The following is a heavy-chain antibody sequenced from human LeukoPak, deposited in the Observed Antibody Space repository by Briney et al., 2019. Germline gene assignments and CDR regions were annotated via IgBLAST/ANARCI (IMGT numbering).Heavy chain of an antibody. V-gene: IGHV4-59*08. CDR1: GGSFSSYY. CDR3: GGGSPVGLFYFDS. J-gene: IGHJ4*02. Sequence: PSETLSLTCTVSGGSFSSYYWSWIRQPPGKGLEWVGNIYYSGSTNYNPSFKSGVTISVNKSKNHSPLMQNYVTAAETAVYYCGGGSPVGLFYFDSWGQGTLVTVSS. D-gene: IGHD3-16*01. CDR2: IYYSGST.